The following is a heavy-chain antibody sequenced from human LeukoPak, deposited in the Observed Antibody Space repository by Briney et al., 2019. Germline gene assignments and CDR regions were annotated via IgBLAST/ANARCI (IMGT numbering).Heavy chain of an antibody. CDR1: GGSISSGDYY. CDR2: IYCSGST. D-gene: IGHD3-3*01. V-gene: IGHV4-30-4*01. Sequence: PSQTLSLTCTVSGGSISSGDYYWSWIRQPPGKGLEWIGYIYCSGSTYYNPSLKSRVTISVDTSKNQFSLKLSSVTAADTAVYYCARGPYDFWSGYLYYYYGMDVWGQGTTVTVSS. J-gene: IGHJ6*02. CDR3: ARGPYDFWSGYLYYYYGMDV.